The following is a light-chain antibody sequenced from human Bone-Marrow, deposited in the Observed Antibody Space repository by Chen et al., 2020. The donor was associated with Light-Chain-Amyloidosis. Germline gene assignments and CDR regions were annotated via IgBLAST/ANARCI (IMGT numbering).Light chain of an antibody. CDR3: MQGTHWPPIT. CDR2: KVS. V-gene: IGKV2-30*01. Sequence: DVVMTQSPLSLPVTLGQPASISCRSSQSLVYSDGNTYLNWFQQRPGQSPRRLIYKVSNRDSGVPDRVSGSGAGTDFTRKISRVEAEDVGVYYCMQGTHWPPITFGQGTRLEIK. J-gene: IGKJ5*01. CDR1: QSLVYSDGNTY.